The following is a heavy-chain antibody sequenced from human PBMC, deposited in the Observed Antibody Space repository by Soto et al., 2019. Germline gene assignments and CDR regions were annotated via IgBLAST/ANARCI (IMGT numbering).Heavy chain of an antibody. CDR3: AKDLFAGLAATGTYADFDY. D-gene: IGHD1-1*01. CDR1: GFTFSSYA. Sequence: GGSLRLSCAASGFTFSSYAMSWVRQAPGKGLEWVSAISGSGGSTYYADSVKGRFTISRDNSKNTLYLQMNSLRAEDTAVYYCAKDLFAGLAATGTYADFDYWGQGTLVTVSS. J-gene: IGHJ4*02. CDR2: ISGSGGST. V-gene: IGHV3-23*01.